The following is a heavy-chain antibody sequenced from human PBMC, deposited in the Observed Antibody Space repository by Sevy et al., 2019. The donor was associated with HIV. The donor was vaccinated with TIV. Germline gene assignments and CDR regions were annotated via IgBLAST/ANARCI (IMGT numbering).Heavy chain of an antibody. V-gene: IGHV3-30*03. CDR1: GFTFSSFG. Sequence: GGSLRLSCAASGFTFSSFGMHWVRQAPGKGLEWVSFISYDGSNKKYADSVKGRFTISRDNSKNMLNLEMNSLRAEDTALYFCARDSARVIVPTAGFDSWGQGTVVTVSS. D-gene: IGHD1-1*01. J-gene: IGHJ5*01. CDR3: ARDSARVIVPTAGFDS. CDR2: ISYDGSNK.